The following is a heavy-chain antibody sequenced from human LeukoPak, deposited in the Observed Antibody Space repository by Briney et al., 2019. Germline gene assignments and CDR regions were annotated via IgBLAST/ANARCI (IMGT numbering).Heavy chain of an antibody. D-gene: IGHD6-19*01. Sequence: GGSLRLSCAASGFTFSSYGMHWVRQAPGKGLEWVAVISYDGSNKYYADSVKGRFTISRDNSKNTLYLQMNSLRAEDTAVYYCAKDLWQWLVDAFDIWGQGTMVTVSS. J-gene: IGHJ3*02. CDR3: AKDLWQWLVDAFDI. CDR2: ISYDGSNK. V-gene: IGHV3-30*18. CDR1: GFTFSSYG.